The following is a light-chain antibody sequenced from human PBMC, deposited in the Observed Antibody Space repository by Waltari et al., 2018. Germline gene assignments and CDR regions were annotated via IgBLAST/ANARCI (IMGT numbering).Light chain of an antibody. Sequence: QSALTQPPSASGSPGQSVTISCTGTSSDVGGYNYVSWYQPHPGKAPNLMIYEVSKRPTGVPDRFSGSKSGTTASLTVSGLQAEDEADYYCSSYAGSNNFVVFGGGTKLTVL. CDR3: SSYAGSNNFVV. CDR1: SSDVGGYNY. V-gene: IGLV2-8*01. J-gene: IGLJ2*01. CDR2: EVS.